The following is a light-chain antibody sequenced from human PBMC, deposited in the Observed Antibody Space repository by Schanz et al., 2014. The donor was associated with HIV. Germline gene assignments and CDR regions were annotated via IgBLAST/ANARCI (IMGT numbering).Light chain of an antibody. Sequence: QSVLTQPPSASGTPGQRITISCSGSSSNIGSNSVNWYLQLPGTAPKLLIYSNNQRPSGVPDRFSGSKSGTSATLGITGLQTGDEADYYCGTWDSRLSVGVFGGGTKLTVL. CDR1: SSNIGSNS. V-gene: IGLV1-44*01. J-gene: IGLJ3*02. CDR3: GTWDSRLSVGV. CDR2: SNN.